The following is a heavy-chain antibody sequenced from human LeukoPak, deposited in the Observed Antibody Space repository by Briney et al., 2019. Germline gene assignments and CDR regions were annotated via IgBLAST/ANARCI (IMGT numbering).Heavy chain of an antibody. Sequence: ASVTVSCKASGYTFTGYYMHWVRQAPGQGLEWMGWINPNSGGTNYAQKFQGRVTMTRDTSISTAYMELSRLRSDDTAVYYCARAKGSGSPNYFDYWGQGTLVTVSS. D-gene: IGHD3-22*01. V-gene: IGHV1-2*02. CDR1: GYTFTGYY. CDR3: ARAKGSGSPNYFDY. CDR2: INPNSGGT. J-gene: IGHJ4*02.